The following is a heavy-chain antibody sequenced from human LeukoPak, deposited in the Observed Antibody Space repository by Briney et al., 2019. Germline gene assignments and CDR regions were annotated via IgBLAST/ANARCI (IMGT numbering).Heavy chain of an antibody. D-gene: IGHD6-19*01. J-gene: IGHJ4*02. CDR1: GGSFSGYY. V-gene: IGHV4-34*01. CDR3: ASERVAVAGMEGGY. CDR2: INHSGST. Sequence: SETLSLTCAVYGGSFSGYYWSWIRQPPGKGLEWIGEINHSGSTNYNPPLKSRVTISVDTSKNQFSLKLSSVTAADAAVYYCASERVAVAGMEGGYWGQGTLVTVSS.